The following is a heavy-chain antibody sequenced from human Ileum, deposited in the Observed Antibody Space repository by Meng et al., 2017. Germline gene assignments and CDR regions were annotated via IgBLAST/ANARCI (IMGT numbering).Heavy chain of an antibody. V-gene: IGHV3-7*03. Sequence: GGSLRLSCVASGFNFVDYYLTWVRQAPGKGLEWVANIDWDGRVPAYAASVIGCFTMSRDNSRNTFYLQMNSLRGDDTAVYYCARDPNHGDPAVRDYWGQGTLVTVSS. CDR1: GFNFVDYY. D-gene: IGHD4-17*01. CDR2: IDWDGRVP. CDR3: ARDPNHGDPAVRDY. J-gene: IGHJ4*02.